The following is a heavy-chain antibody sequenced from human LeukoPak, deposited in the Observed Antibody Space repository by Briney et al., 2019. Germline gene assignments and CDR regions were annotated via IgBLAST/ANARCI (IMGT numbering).Heavy chain of an antibody. CDR1: GFTFSSYG. Sequence: PGRSLRLSCAASGFTFSSYGMHWVRQAPGKGLEWVAVISYDGSNKYYADSVKGRFTISRDNAKNSLYLQMNSLRAEDTAVYYCARAGGAGSGNFVDYYYYYGMDVWGKGTTVTVSS. V-gene: IGHV3-30*03. D-gene: IGHD3-10*01. J-gene: IGHJ6*04. CDR2: ISYDGSNK. CDR3: ARAGGAGSGNFVDYYYYYGMDV.